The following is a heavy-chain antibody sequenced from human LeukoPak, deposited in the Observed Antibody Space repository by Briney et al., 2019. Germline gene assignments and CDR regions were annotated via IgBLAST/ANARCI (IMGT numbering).Heavy chain of an antibody. V-gene: IGHV4-34*01. CDR1: GGSFSGYY. CDR2: INHSGST. CDR3: ARDFPGYLNY. Sequence: PSETLSLTCAVSGGSFSGYYWSWIRQPPGKGLEWIGEINHSGSTNYNPSLKSRVTISVDTSKNQFSLKLSSVTAADTAVYYCARDFPGYLNYWGQGTLVTVSS. J-gene: IGHJ4*02. D-gene: IGHD1-1*01.